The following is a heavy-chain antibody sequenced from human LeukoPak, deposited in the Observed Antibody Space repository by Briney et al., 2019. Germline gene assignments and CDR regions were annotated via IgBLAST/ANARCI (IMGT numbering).Heavy chain of an antibody. D-gene: IGHD3-10*01. CDR1: GGSISNYH. Sequence: SETLSLTCTVSGGSISNYHWSWIRQSPGKGLEWIGYIYYSGSTNYKPSLKSRVTISVDTSKNQFFLELGSLTAADTAGDYCGRWGGAGIVFDYWGQGTLVTVSS. V-gene: IGHV4-59*01. CDR2: IYYSGST. J-gene: IGHJ4*02. CDR3: GRWGGAGIVFDY.